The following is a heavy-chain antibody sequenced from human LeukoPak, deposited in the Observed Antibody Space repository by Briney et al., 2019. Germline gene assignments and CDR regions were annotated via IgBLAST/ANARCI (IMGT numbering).Heavy chain of an antibody. Sequence: GSLRLSCAASGFTFSSYAMHWVRQAPGKGLEYVSAISSNGGSTYYANSVKGRFTISRDNSKNTLYLQMGSLRAEDMAVYYCARDWRYYYGSGSHFDYWGQGTLVTVSS. J-gene: IGHJ4*02. V-gene: IGHV3-64*01. CDR1: GFTFSSYA. D-gene: IGHD3-10*01. CDR3: ARDWRYYYGSGSHFDY. CDR2: ISSNGGST.